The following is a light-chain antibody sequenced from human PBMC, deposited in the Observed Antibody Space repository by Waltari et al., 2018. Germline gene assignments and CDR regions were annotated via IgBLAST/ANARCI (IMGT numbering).Light chain of an antibody. CDR2: EDN. CDR1: SGSIAGYY. J-gene: IGLJ2*01. V-gene: IGLV6-57*01. Sequence: NFMLTQPPSVSESPGKTVTISCTRSSGSIAGYYVQWFQLRPGSSPTTLIYEDNQRPFGVPDRFSGSIDSSSNSASLTISGLKTEDEADYYCQSYDRTNVIFGGGTKLTVL. CDR3: QSYDRTNVI.